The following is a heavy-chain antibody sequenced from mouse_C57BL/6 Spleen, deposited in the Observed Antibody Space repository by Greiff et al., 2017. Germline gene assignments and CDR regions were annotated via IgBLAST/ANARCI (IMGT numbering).Heavy chain of an antibody. V-gene: IGHV1-80*01. J-gene: IGHJ2*01. CDR3: ARRDYAFDY. CDR2: FYPGDGDT. Sequence: QVQLKESGAELVKPGASVTISCKASGYAFSSYWMNWVKQRPGKGLEWIGQFYPGDGDTNYNGTFKGKATLTADKSSSTAYMQLSSLTSEDSAVYFCARRDYAFDYWGQGTTLTVSA. D-gene: IGHD2-4*01. CDR1: GYAFSSYW.